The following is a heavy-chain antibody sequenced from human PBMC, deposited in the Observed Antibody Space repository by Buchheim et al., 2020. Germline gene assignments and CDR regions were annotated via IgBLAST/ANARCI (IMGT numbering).Heavy chain of an antibody. CDR1: GFTFTSYA. Sequence: QMQLVQSGPEVKKPGTSVKVSCKASGFTFTSYAMQWVRQARGQRLEWIGWIVVGSGNTNYAQKLQERVTITRDMSTSTAYMELSSLRSEDTAVYYCAAAPYCSSTSCYYYGMDVWGQGTT. CDR3: AAAPYCSSTSCYYYGMDV. V-gene: IGHV1-58*02. CDR2: IVVGSGNT. D-gene: IGHD2-2*01. J-gene: IGHJ6*02.